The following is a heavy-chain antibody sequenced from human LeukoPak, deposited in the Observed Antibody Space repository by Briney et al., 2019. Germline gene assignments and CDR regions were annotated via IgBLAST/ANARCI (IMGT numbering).Heavy chain of an antibody. D-gene: IGHD1-26*01. J-gene: IGHJ4*02. CDR3: AKDRSIGTYYTFDH. CDR1: GFTFSDYA. V-gene: IGHV3-23*01. CDR2: ISGSGVMT. Sequence: GGSLRLSCAASGFTFSDYAMTWVRQAPGKGLEWVATISGSGVMTYYADSVKGRFTVSGDTSKNTIYLQMHSLTAADTAVYYCAKDRSIGTYYTFDHWGQGTLVTVSS.